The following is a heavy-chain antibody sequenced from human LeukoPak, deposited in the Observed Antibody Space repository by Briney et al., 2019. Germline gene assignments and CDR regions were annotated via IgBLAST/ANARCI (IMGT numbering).Heavy chain of an antibody. CDR3: ARYNWNDHSPGAFDI. Sequence: NPSETLSLTCTVSGGSISSYYWSWIRQPPGKGLEWIGYIYYSGSTNYNPSLKSRVTISVDTSKNQFSLKLSSVTAADTAVYYCARYNWNDHSPGAFDIWGQGTMVTVSS. D-gene: IGHD1-20*01. J-gene: IGHJ3*02. CDR1: GGSISSYY. CDR2: IYYSGST. V-gene: IGHV4-59*01.